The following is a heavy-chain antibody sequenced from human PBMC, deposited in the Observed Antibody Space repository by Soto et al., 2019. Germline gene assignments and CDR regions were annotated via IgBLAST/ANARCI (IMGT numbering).Heavy chain of an antibody. CDR1: GYTFTSYG. J-gene: IGHJ6*02. Sequence: GASVKVSCKASGYTFTSYGISWVRQAPGQGLEWMGWISAYNGNTNYAQKLQGRVTMTTDTSTSTAYMGLRSLRSDDTAVYYCARVVIAARRDYYYGMDVWGQGTTVTSP. CDR3: ARVVIAARRDYYYGMDV. V-gene: IGHV1-18*04. D-gene: IGHD6-6*01. CDR2: ISAYNGNT.